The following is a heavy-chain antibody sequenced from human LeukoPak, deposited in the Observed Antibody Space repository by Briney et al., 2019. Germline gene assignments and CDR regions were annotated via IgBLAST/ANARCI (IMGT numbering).Heavy chain of an antibody. CDR1: GGSISSYY. V-gene: IGHV4-59*08. CDR2: IYYTGST. J-gene: IGHJ6*02. CDR3: VRQDVVVITAATYYYGMDV. D-gene: IGHD2-2*01. Sequence: SETLSLTCTVSGGSISSYYWNWIRQPPGKGLEWIGYIYYTGSTNYRPSLKSRVTISVDTSRNQFSLKLSSVSAADTAVYYCVRQDVVVITAATYYYGMDVWGQGTTVTVSS.